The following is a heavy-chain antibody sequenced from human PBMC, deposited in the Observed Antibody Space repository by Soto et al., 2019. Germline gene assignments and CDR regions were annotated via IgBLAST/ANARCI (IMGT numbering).Heavy chain of an antibody. J-gene: IGHJ4*02. CDR1: GFTFSSYG. D-gene: IGHD4-17*01. V-gene: IGHV3-33*01. Sequence: GGSLRLSCAASGFTFSSYGMHWVRQAPGKGLEWVAVIWYDGSNKYYADSVKGRFTISRDNSKNTLYLQMNSLRAEDTAVYYCAREGIDYVPDYWGQGTLVTVSS. CDR3: AREGIDYVPDY. CDR2: IWYDGSNK.